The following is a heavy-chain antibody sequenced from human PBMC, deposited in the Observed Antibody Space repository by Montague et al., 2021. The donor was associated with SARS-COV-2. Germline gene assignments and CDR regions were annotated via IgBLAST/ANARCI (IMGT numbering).Heavy chain of an antibody. CDR1: CRAIRPQN. CDR3: ARVGWELRVGDYYFDY. J-gene: IGHJ4*02. V-gene: IGHV4-59*11. D-gene: IGHD1-26*01. Sequence: SETLSLTCPVPCRAIRPQNWGAIRKSTGKKLSWQGNTYYTWSSNNNSSLKSRLTISVDTSENQFSLKVTSVTPADTAVYYCARVGWELRVGDYYFDYWGQGTLVT. CDR2: TYYTWSS.